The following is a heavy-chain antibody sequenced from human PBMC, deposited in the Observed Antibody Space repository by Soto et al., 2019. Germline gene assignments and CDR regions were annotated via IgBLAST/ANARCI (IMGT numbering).Heavy chain of an antibody. J-gene: IGHJ6*02. CDR2: ISGKNGNT. D-gene: IGHD2-15*01. CDR3: ARVSSSIVVVPDYRMDV. Sequence: QVQLVQSGVEVKKPGASVKVSCKASGYTFIRHGISWVRQAPGQGLEWMGGISGKNGNTNYAQKLQGRVTLTTDTSTSTAYMELRSLRSDDTAVYYCARVSSSIVVVPDYRMDVWGQGTTVTVSS. CDR1: GYTFIRHG. V-gene: IGHV1-18*04.